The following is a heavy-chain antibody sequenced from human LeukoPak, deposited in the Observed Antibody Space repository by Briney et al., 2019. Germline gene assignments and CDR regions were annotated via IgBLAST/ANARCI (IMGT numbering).Heavy chain of an antibody. CDR3: GRSDMGKINAGPFNY. CDR2: ISGYQGST. D-gene: IGHD5-24*01. J-gene: IGHJ4*02. Sequence: GASVTVSCKASGYTFTNYGITWVRQAPGQGLEWRGWISGYQGSTKYAQNFQGRVTMTIDTSTSPAYLDLRSLISDDTGINFWGRSDMGKINAGPFNYGGQGTL. CDR1: GYTFTNYG. V-gene: IGHV1-18*01.